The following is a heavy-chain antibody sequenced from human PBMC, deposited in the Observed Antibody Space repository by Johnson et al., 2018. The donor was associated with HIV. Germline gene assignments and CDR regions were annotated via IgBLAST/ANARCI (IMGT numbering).Heavy chain of an antibody. Sequence: QVQLVESGGGVVQPGGSLRLSCAASGFTFSSYAMHWVRQAPGKGLEWVAVISYDGSNKYYADSVKGRLTVSRDNSKNTLYLQMNSLRAEDTALYYCARERVGDAFDIWGQGTMVTVSS. D-gene: IGHD1-26*01. CDR2: ISYDGSNK. J-gene: IGHJ3*02. CDR1: GFTFSSYA. V-gene: IGHV3-30*04. CDR3: ARERVGDAFDI.